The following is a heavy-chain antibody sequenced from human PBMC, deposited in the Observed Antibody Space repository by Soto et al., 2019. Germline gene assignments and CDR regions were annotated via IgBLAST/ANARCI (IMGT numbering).Heavy chain of an antibody. CDR3: AKSLRTTVTTGFWFVP. Sequence: EVQLLESGGGLVQPGGSLRLSCAASGFTISTYAMSWVRQAPGKGLEWVSGISGSGHITYYADSVKGLFTISRDISKNTLYLQMIGLRAEDTAVYHCAKSLRTTVTTGFWFVPWGQGTLVTVSS. CDR1: GFTISTYA. V-gene: IGHV3-23*01. D-gene: IGHD4-17*01. CDR2: ISGSGHIT. J-gene: IGHJ5*02.